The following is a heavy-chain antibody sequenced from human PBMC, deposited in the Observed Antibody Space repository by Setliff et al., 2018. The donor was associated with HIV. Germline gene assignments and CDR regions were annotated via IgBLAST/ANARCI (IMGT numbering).Heavy chain of an antibody. CDR2: IKQDGSEK. D-gene: IGHD5-12*01. Sequence: GESLKISCAGSGFTFSSYWMSWVRQAPGKGLEWVANIKQDGSEKYYVDSVKGRFTISRDNAKNSLYLQMNSLRVEDTAVYYCARDAYSGYDPRYYYYYGMDVWGQGTTVTVSS. V-gene: IGHV3-7*01. CDR3: ARDAYSGYDPRYYYYYGMDV. CDR1: GFTFSSYW. J-gene: IGHJ6*02.